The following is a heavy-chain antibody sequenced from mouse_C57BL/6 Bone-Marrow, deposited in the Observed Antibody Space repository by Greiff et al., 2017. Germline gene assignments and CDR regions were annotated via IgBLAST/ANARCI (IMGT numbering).Heavy chain of an antibody. D-gene: IGHD4-1*01. J-gene: IGHJ1*03. CDR3: ARYQGKLTGDYWYFDV. CDR1: GYSITSDY. CDR2: ISYSGST. Sequence: EVKLMESGPGLAKPSQTLSLTCSVTGYSITSDYWNWIRKFPGNKLEYMGYISYSGSTFYNPSPKSRISITRDTSKNQYYLQLNSVTTEDTATYYCARYQGKLTGDYWYFDVWGTGTTVTVSS. V-gene: IGHV3-8*01.